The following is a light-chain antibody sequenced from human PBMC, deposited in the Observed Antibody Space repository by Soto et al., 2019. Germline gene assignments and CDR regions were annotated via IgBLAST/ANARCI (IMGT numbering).Light chain of an antibody. CDR2: DAS. CDR1: QSVSSN. V-gene: IGKV3-11*01. Sequence: EIVLTQSPGTLSLSPGERATLSCRASQSVSSNLAWYQQKPGQAPRLLIYDASNRATGIPARFSGSGSGTDFTLTISRLEPEDFAVYHCVQRTTWPWTCGQGSKVEIK. J-gene: IGKJ1*01. CDR3: VQRTTWPWT.